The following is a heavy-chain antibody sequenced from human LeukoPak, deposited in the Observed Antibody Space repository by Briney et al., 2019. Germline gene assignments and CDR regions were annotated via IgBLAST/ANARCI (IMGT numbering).Heavy chain of an antibody. CDR3: AKDALSSRLTNDPFGWFDP. CDR1: GFTFSSYA. V-gene: IGHV3-23*01. J-gene: IGHJ5*02. Sequence: GESLKISCAASGFTFSSYAMSWVRQAPGKGLEWVSTISGSGDSTYYADSVKGRFTISRDNSKTTVYLQMNSLRAEDTAVYYCAKDALSSRLTNDPFGWFDPWGQGTLVTVSS. CDR2: ISGSGDST. D-gene: IGHD6-13*01.